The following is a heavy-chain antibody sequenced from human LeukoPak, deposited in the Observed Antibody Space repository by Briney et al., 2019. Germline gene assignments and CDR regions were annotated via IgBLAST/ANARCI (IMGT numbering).Heavy chain of an antibody. J-gene: IGHJ4*02. CDR2: ISYDGSNK. CDR1: GFIFSNYG. Sequence: GGSLRLSCAASGFIFSNYGMHWVRQAPGKGLEWVAVISYDGSNKYYADSVKGRFTISRDNSKNTLHLQMNSLRVEDTAVYYCAKVLDGCNYSYYFDYWGQGTLVTVSS. CDR3: AKVLDGCNYSYYFDY. V-gene: IGHV3-30*18. D-gene: IGHD5-24*01.